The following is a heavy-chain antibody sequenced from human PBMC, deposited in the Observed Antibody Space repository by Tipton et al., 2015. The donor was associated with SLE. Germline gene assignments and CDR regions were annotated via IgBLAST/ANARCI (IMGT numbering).Heavy chain of an antibody. D-gene: IGHD6-6*01. J-gene: IGHJ6*03. Sequence: TLSLTCAVYGGSFSDYYWSWIRQPPGKGLEWIGYIYYSGSTNYNPSLKSRVTISVDTSKNQFSLKLSSVTAADTAVYYCARSRYSSSSYYYYYMDVWGKGTTVTVSS. CDR3: ARSRYSSSSYYYYYMDV. CDR1: GGSFSDYY. V-gene: IGHV4-59*01. CDR2: IYYSGST.